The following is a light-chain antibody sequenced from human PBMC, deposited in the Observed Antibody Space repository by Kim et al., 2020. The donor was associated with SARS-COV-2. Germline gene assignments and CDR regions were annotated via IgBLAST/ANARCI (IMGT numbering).Light chain of an antibody. Sequence: GGKKSRGKRVRGCEEQKGQARRQVFVYEGDRHYGVPERFSGYNSWNTATLTISRVEDGDEADYYCQVWDSSSDHPVFGGGTQLTVL. CDR3: QVWDSSSDHPV. CDR2: YEG. CDR1: KSRGKR. V-gene: IGLV3-21*04. J-gene: IGLJ2*01.